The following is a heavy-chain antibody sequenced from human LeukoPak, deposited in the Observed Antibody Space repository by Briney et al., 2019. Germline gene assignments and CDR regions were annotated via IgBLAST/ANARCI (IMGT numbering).Heavy chain of an antibody. CDR1: GFTFSSYG. J-gene: IGHJ4*02. Sequence: RSLRLSCAASGFTFSSYGMHWVRQAPGKGLEWVAVISYDGSNKYYADSVKGRSTISRDNSKNTLYLQMNSLRAEDTAIYYCAKVVGATPYYFDYWGQGTLVTVSS. D-gene: IGHD1-26*01. CDR3: AKVVGATPYYFDY. V-gene: IGHV3-30*18. CDR2: ISYDGSNK.